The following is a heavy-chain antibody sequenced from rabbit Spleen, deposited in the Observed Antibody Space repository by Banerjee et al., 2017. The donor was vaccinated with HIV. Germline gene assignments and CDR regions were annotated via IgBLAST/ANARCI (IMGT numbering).Heavy chain of an antibody. CDR3: ARGTGYALWGYGL. D-gene: IGHD3-3*01. CDR1: GFDFSINYV. Sequence: QSLEESGGDLVKPGASLTLTCTASGFDFSINYVMCWVRQAPGKGLEWIGCIYTDYGSTDYASWVNGRFTISKTSSTTVTLQMTSLTAADTATYFCARGTGYALWGYGLWGPGTLVTVS. V-gene: IGHV1S40*01. J-gene: IGHJ4*01. CDR2: IYTDYGST.